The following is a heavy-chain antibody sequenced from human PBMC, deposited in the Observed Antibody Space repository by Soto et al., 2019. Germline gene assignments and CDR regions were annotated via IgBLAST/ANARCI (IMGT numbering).Heavy chain of an antibody. V-gene: IGHV1-3*01. J-gene: IGHJ4*02. CDR3: ARPLRIEVAFDY. CDR2: TXAGNGXT. Sequence: XVKVSCKASGYTFTIYAMHWVRQAPGQRLDWMGWTXAGNGXTQYSQKFQGXXTIPRDTXXSTDYMELSSLRSEDTAVYYCARPLRIEVAFDYWGQGTLVTVSS. CDR1: GYTFTIYA. D-gene: IGHD6-19*01.